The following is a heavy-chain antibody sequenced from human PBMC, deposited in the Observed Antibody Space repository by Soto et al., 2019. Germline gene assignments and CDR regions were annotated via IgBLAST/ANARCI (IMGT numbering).Heavy chain of an antibody. V-gene: IGHV4-59*01. Sequence: QVQLQESGPGLVKPSETLSLTCSVSGGSISDYQWNWIRQPPGKGLEWIGYIYYSGRTNYNPSLKSRVTISLDTSTKQFSLRLRSVTAADTAVYYCARMRGLGEISPYFDSWGQGTLVTVS. CDR1: GGSISDYQ. D-gene: IGHD3-16*02. CDR3: ARMRGLGEISPYFDS. CDR2: IYYSGRT. J-gene: IGHJ4*02.